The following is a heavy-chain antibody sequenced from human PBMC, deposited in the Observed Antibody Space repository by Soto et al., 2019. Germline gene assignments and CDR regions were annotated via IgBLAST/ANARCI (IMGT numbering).Heavy chain of an antibody. J-gene: IGHJ5*01. CDR1: GGSITSGDYY. D-gene: IGHD4-17*01. Sequence: LSLTCTVSGGSITSGDYYWSWIRQRPGKGLRWIGYIYFSGSTYYHPSLKSRVTISLDTSKNQFSINLRSVTAADTDVYYCTRDSSGDYGWFDSWGQGTVVTVSS. CDR3: TRDSSGDYGWFDS. V-gene: IGHV4-31*03. CDR2: IYFSGST.